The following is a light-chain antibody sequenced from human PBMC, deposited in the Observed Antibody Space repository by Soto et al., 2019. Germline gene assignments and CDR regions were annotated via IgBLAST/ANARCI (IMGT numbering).Light chain of an antibody. Sequence: EIVMTQSPATLSVSPGERATLSCRASQSVSNNLAWYQKKPGQAPRLLIYGASTRATGIPARFSGSGSGTEFTLTISSLQSEDFAFYYCQQYKSFSLTFGGGTKVEIK. V-gene: IGKV3-15*01. J-gene: IGKJ4*01. CDR3: QQYKSFSLT. CDR1: QSVSNN. CDR2: GAS.